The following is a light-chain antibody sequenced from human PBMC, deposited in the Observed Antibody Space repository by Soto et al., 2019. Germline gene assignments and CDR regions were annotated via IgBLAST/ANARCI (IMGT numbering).Light chain of an antibody. CDR3: HHSFNTLPYT. CDR1: QSISSY. CDR2: TAS. V-gene: IGKV1-39*01. J-gene: IGKJ2*01. Sequence: DIQMDQSPSSLSASVGDRVTITCRASQSISSYLNWYQQRPGTAPKLLIHTASSLESEVPSRFSGSGSGTPFTLTITSLQPEDFATYYCHHSFNTLPYTFGQGTKLE.